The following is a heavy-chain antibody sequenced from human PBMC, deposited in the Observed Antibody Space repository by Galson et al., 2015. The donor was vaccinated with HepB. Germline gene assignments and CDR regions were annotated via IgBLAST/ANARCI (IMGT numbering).Heavy chain of an antibody. CDR3: ARHGYYDSTGYYPDY. CDR1: GYSFTTSW. V-gene: IGHV5-51*01. Sequence: QSGAEVKKPGESLKISCKGSGYSFTTSWIGWVRQMPGKGLEWMGIIYPGDSETRYSPAFEGQVSISVDKSISTANLQWRSLKAPDTAIYYCARHGYYDSTGYYPDYWGQGTLVTVSS. D-gene: IGHD3-22*01. J-gene: IGHJ4*02. CDR2: IYPGDSET.